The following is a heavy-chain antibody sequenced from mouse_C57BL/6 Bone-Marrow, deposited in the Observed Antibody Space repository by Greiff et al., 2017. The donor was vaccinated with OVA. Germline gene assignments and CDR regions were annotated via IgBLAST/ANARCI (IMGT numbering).Heavy chain of an antibody. J-gene: IGHJ1*03. Sequence: QVQLKQPGAELVMPGASVKLSCKASGYTFTSYWMHWVKQRPGQGLEWIGEIDPSDSYTNYNQKFKGKSTLTVDKSSSTAYMQLSSLTSEDAAVYYCSREEIYYDYWYFDFWCTGTTVTVSS. CDR1: GYTFTSYW. CDR3: SREEIYYDYWYFDF. V-gene: IGHV1-69*01. CDR2: IDPSDSYT. D-gene: IGHD2-4*01.